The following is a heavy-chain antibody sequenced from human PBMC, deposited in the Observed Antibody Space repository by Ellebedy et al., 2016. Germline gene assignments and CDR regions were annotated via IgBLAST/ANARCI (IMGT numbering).Heavy chain of an antibody. CDR3: ARDGSSGSFDY. CDR1: GFTFSTSW. V-gene: IGHV3-48*02. D-gene: IGHD7-27*01. J-gene: IGHJ4*02. Sequence: GESLKISXVASGFTFSTSWIHWVRLAPGKGLEWVSFIGGDSSSKQYADSVKGRFTISRDNAKNSLYLQMNSLRDEDTAFYYCARDGSSGSFDYWGQGTLVTVSS. CDR2: IGGDSSSK.